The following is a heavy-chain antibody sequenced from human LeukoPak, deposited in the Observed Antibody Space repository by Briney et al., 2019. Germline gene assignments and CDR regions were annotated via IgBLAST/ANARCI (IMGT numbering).Heavy chain of an antibody. D-gene: IGHD3-10*01. CDR3: ASDREYYYGSGSFDY. CDR1: GFTFSSYW. V-gene: IGHV3-7*04. CDR2: IKQDGSGK. Sequence: GGSLRLSCAASGFTFSSYWMSWVRQAPGKGLEWVANIKQDGSGKYYVDSVKGRFTISRDNAKNSLYPQMNSLRAEDTAVYYCASDREYYYGSGSFDYWGQGTLVTVSS. J-gene: IGHJ4*02.